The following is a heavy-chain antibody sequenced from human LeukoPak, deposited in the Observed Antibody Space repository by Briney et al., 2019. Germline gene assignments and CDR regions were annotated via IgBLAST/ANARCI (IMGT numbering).Heavy chain of an antibody. J-gene: IGHJ5*02. Sequence: GGSLRLSCAASRFTFSSYWMHWVRQTPGKGLVWISRIKSDGSTIYADSVKGRFTISRDNAKNTLYLQMNSLRAEDTAIYYCARAVTYFYGSVTYDWFDPWGQGTLVTVSS. CDR1: RFTFSSYW. CDR3: ARAVTYFYGSVTYDWFDP. D-gene: IGHD3-10*01. CDR2: IKSDGST. V-gene: IGHV3-74*01.